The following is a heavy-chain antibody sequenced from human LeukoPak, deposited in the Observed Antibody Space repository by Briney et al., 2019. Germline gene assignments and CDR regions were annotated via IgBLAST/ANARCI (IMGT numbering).Heavy chain of an antibody. J-gene: IGHJ4*02. V-gene: IGHV3-23*01. CDR1: GFTFSSFA. D-gene: IGHD3-22*01. Sequence: QAGESLKISCEASGFTFSSFAMTWVRQAPGKGLEWVSTITGSDDKTYYGDSVKGRFTISRDYSKNTLRLQMNSLRVEDTAIYYCAKGPHVGSGYHPDYWGQGTLVTVSS. CDR3: AKGPHVGSGYHPDY. CDR2: ITGSDDKT.